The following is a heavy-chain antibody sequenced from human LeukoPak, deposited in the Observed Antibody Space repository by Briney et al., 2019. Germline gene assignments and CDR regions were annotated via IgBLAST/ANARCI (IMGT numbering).Heavy chain of an antibody. CDR1: GFTISSKY. Sequence: GGSLRLSCAASGFTISSKYMTWVRQAPGKGLEWVSAISGGGGSTYYADSVKGRFTISRDNSKNTLYLQMNSLRAEDTAVYYCAKVLADTYYDFWSGYFHWFDPWGQGTLVTVSS. CDR2: ISGGGGST. CDR3: AKVLADTYYDFWSGYFHWFDP. J-gene: IGHJ5*02. V-gene: IGHV3-23*01. D-gene: IGHD3-3*01.